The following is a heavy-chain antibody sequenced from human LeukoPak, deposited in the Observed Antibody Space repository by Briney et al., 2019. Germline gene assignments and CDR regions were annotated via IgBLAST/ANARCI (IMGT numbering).Heavy chain of an antibody. CDR1: GFSVSTSEVG. Sequence: VSGPTLVKPTQTRTLTCTFSGFSVSTSEVGVGWIRQPPGKALEWLGIIYWDDDKRYSPSLKSRLTIIKDTSKNQVVLTMTNMDPVDTATYYCAHRGTKNWFDPWGQGTLVTVSS. V-gene: IGHV2-5*02. CDR2: IYWDDDK. J-gene: IGHJ5*02. CDR3: AHRGTKNWFDP.